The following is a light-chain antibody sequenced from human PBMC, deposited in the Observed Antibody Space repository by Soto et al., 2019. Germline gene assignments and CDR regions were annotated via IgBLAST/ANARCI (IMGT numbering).Light chain of an antibody. CDR1: SSDVGGYNY. CDR2: DVS. Sequence: HSVLTQPASLSGSPGQSITISCTGTSSDVGGYNYVSWYQQHPGRAPKLMIYDVSNRPSGISNRFSGSKSGNTASLTISGLQAEDEADYYCSSYTSSSTLRGVFGTGTKVTVL. CDR3: SSYTSSSTLRGV. J-gene: IGLJ1*01. V-gene: IGLV2-14*01.